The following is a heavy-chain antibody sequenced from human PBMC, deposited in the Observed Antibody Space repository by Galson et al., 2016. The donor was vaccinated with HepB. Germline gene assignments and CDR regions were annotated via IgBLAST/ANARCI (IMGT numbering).Heavy chain of an antibody. CDR3: ADPPSGL. Sequence: SLRLSCAASGFTFSSHWMSWVRQAPGKGLEWVANIKESGSARDYVDSVKGRFTISRDNARNSLFLQMNSLRVEDTAVYYCADPPSGLWGQGTLVTVSS. V-gene: IGHV3-7*01. D-gene: IGHD3-10*01. CDR2: IKESGSAR. J-gene: IGHJ4*02. CDR1: GFTFSSHW.